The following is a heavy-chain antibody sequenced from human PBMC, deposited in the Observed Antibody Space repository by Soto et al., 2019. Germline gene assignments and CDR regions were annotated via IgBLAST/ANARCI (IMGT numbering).Heavy chain of an antibody. CDR3: ARDSDYYDSSGSHDDY. CDR1: GFTFSSYI. Sequence: GGSLRLSCAASGFTFSSYIMNWVRQAPGKGLEWVSYISSSSSTIYYADSVKGRFTISRDNAKNSLYLQMNSLRDEDTAVYYCARDSDYYDSSGSHDDYWGQGTLVTVSS. D-gene: IGHD3-22*01. CDR2: ISSSSSTI. J-gene: IGHJ4*02. V-gene: IGHV3-48*02.